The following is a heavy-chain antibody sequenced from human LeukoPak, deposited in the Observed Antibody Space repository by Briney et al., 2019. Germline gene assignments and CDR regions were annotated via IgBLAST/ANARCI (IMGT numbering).Heavy chain of an antibody. CDR2: INPSGGST. Sequence: GASVKVSCKASGYTFTSYYMHWVRQAPGQGLEWMGIINPSGGSTSYAQKFQGRVTMARDTSTSTVYMELSSLRSEDTAVYYCARGGPYYYGSGSSGHHDAFDIWGQGTMVTVSS. CDR1: GYTFTSYY. J-gene: IGHJ3*02. D-gene: IGHD3-10*01. CDR3: ARGGPYYYGSGSSGHHDAFDI. V-gene: IGHV1-46*01.